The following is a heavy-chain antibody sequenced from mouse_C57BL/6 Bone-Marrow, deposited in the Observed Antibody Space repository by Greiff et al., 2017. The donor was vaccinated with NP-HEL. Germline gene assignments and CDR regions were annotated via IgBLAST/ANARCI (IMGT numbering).Heavy chain of an antibody. Sequence: QVQLQQPGAELVMPGASVKLSCKASGYTFTSYWMHWVKQRPGQGLEWIGEIDPSDSYTNYNQKFKGKSTLTVDKSSSTAYMQLSSLTSEDSAVYYCALWLRRGGFDYWGQGTTLTVSS. CDR3: ALWLRRGGFDY. D-gene: IGHD2-2*01. J-gene: IGHJ2*01. CDR1: GYTFTSYW. CDR2: IDPSDSYT. V-gene: IGHV1-69*01.